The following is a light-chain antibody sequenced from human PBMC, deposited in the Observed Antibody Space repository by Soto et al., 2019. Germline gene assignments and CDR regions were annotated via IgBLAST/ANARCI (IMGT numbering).Light chain of an antibody. J-gene: IGKJ5*01. CDR2: AAS. CDR3: QQSYTMLFT. CDR1: HTIGTY. V-gene: IGKV1-39*01. Sequence: DIQMTQSPSSLSASVGDSVTFTCRSGHTIGTYVNWYQQKPGRAPTLLLYAASTLQRGVPSRFSGSGSGTNFSLTIASLQPEDSATYFCQQSYTMLFTFGQGTRLEIK.